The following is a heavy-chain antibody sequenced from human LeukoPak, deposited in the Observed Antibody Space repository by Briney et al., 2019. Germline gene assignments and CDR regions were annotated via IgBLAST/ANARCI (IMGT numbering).Heavy chain of an antibody. CDR1: GFTFSTSE. J-gene: IGHJ4*02. D-gene: IGHD3-9*01. Sequence: GGSLRLSCAASGFTFSTSEMNWVRQAPGKGLEWVSSISSTSSHIYYADSVKGRFTISRDNAKNSLYLQMNSLRAEDTAVYFCARLRSAQLRYFDVDYWGQGTLVTVSS. CDR2: ISSTSSHI. V-gene: IGHV3-21*01. CDR3: ARLRSAQLRYFDVDY.